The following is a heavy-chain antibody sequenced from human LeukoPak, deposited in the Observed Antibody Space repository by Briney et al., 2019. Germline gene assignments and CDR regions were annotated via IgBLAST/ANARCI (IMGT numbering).Heavy chain of an antibody. CDR1: GFTFSSYG. CDR2: IWYDGSNK. V-gene: IGHV3-33*01. CDR3: ARDYYGSGSYLSSYFDY. J-gene: IGHJ4*02. Sequence: PGGSLRLSCAASGFTFSSYGMHWVRQAPGKGLEWVAVIWYDGSNKYYADSVKGRFTISRDNSKNTLYLQVNSLRAEDTAVYYCARDYYGSGSYLSSYFDYWGQGTLVTVSS. D-gene: IGHD3-10*01.